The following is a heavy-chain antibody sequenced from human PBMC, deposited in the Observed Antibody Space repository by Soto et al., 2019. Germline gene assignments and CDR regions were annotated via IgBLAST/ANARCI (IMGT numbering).Heavy chain of an antibody. V-gene: IGHV4-31*03. CDR1: GCSMSSGSYY. CDR2: IYYSGST. CDR3: ARYYGSGCYHNRNFDY. J-gene: IGHJ4*02. Sequence: LFRTVTVSGCSMSSGSYYWSGIRQHPGKGLEWIGYIYYSGSTYYNPSLKSRVTISVDTSKNQFSLKLSSVTAADTAVYYCARYYGSGCYHNRNFDYWAQGTLVTGSS. D-gene: IGHD3-10*01.